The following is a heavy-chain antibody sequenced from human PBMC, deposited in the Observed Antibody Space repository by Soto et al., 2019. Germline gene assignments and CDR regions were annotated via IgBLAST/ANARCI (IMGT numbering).Heavy chain of an antibody. CDR2: IRSKPNNYAT. V-gene: IGHV3-73*01. J-gene: IGHJ4*02. CDR3: TSSKKGYCSSTRCYGPFDY. Sequence: GGSLRLSCAASGFTFSVSAMHWVRQASGKGLEWVGRIRSKPNNYATAYATSVKGRFTISRDDSKNTAYLQMDSLKTEDTAVYYCTSSKKGYCSSTRCYGPFDYWGQGALVTVSS. CDR1: GFTFSVSA. D-gene: IGHD2-2*01.